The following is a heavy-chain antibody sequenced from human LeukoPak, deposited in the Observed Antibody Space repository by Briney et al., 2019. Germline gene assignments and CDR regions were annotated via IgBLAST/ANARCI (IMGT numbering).Heavy chain of an antibody. CDR3: ARGWGSKGYFDY. J-gene: IGHJ4*02. CDR2: ISYDGSNK. D-gene: IGHD2-15*01. CDR1: GFIFSNYG. Sequence: GGSLRLSCAASGFIFSNYGMNWVRQSPGKGLEWVAVISYDGSNKYYADSVKGRFTISRDNSKNTLYLQMNSLRAEDTAVYYCARGWGSKGYFDYWGQGTLVTVSS. V-gene: IGHV3-30*03.